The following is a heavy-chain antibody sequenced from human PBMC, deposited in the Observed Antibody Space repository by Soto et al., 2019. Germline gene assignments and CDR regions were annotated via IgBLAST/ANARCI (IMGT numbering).Heavy chain of an antibody. V-gene: IGHV3-30*18. D-gene: IGHD5-18*01. CDR1: GFTFSSYG. CDR2: ISYDGSNK. CDR3: AKDRGRQLPGARSYYYYGMDV. Sequence: GGSLRLSCAASGFTFSSYGMHWVRQAPGKGLEWVAVISYDGSNKYYADYVKGRFTISRDNSKNTLYLQMNSLRAEDTAAYYCAKDRGRQLPGARSYYYYGMDVWGQGTTVTVSS. J-gene: IGHJ6*02.